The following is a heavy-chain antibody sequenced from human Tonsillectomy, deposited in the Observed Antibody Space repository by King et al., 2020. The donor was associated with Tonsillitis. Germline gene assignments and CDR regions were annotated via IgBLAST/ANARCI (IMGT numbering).Heavy chain of an antibody. Sequence: VQLVESGGGVVQPGGSLRLSCAASGFTFDDYAMHWVRQAPGEGLEWVSLISGDGSRTYFADSVKGRFTISRDNSNNSLYLQMNSLRTEDTALYYCAKNMYSDSSEELDYWGQGTLVTVSS. J-gene: IGHJ4*02. CDR1: GFTFDDYA. CDR3: AKNMYSDSSEELDY. V-gene: IGHV3-43*02. CDR2: ISGDGSRT. D-gene: IGHD3-22*01.